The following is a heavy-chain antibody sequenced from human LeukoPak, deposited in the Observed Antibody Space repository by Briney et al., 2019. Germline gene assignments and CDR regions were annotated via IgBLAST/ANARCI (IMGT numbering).Heavy chain of an antibody. CDR3: ARDEGAYCSSTSCPFDY. J-gene: IGHJ4*02. V-gene: IGHV4-4*07. D-gene: IGHD2-2*01. CDR2: IYTSGST. CDR1: GGSINNYY. Sequence: TSSETLSLTCTVSGGSINNYYWSWIRQPAGKGLEWIGRIYTSGSTNYNPSLKSRVTMSVDTSKNHFSLRLNSVTAADTAMYYCARDEGAYCSSTSCPFDYWGQGTLVTVFS.